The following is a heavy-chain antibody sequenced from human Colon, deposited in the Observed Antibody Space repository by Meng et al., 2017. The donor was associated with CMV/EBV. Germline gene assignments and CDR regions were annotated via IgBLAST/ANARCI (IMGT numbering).Heavy chain of an antibody. CDR3: ATGRGGWEVALDY. CDR1: GSTFPTYY. J-gene: IGHJ4*02. Sequence: SGSTFPTYYMHWGRRAPGQGPGWVGWIHPNTGDTNCAPIFQGGVTKTRDTSIGTAYMELGRLTFGDSAMYYWATGRGGWEVALDYWGQGTLVTVSS. D-gene: IGHD1-26*01. V-gene: IGHV1-2*02. CDR2: IHPNTGDT.